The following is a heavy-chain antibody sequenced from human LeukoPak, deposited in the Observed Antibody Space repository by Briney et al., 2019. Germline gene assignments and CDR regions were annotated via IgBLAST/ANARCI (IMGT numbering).Heavy chain of an antibody. CDR3: ARVARGDYYYYYMDV. J-gene: IGHJ6*03. CDR1: GFTFSSHW. CDR2: INNDGSST. V-gene: IGHV3-74*01. D-gene: IGHD3-10*01. Sequence: GGSLRLSCVASGFTFSSHWMHWVRQVPGKGLVWVSRINNDGSSTSYADSVQGRFTISRDNAKNTLYLQMNSLRAEDTALYYCARVARGDYYYYYMDVWGKGTTVTVSS.